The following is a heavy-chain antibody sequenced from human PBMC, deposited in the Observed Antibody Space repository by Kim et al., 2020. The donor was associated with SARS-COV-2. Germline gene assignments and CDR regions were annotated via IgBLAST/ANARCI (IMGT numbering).Heavy chain of an antibody. CDR1: GFTFSSYG. CDR3: AKVERDILTDVYYYYYGMDV. J-gene: IGHJ6*02. CDR2: IWYDGSNK. Sequence: GGSLRLSCAASGFTFSSYGMHWVRQAPGKGLEWVAVIWYDGSNKYYADSVKGRFTISRDNSKNTLYLQMNSLRAEDTAVYYCAKVERDILTDVYYYYYGMDVWGQGTTVTVSS. V-gene: IGHV3-33*06. D-gene: IGHD3-9*01.